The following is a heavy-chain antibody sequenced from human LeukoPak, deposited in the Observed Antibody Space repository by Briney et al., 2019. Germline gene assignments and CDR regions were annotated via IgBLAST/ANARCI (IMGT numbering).Heavy chain of an antibody. CDR3: ASPSSSWITDAFDI. J-gene: IGHJ3*02. CDR1: GGTFSSYA. Sequence: SVKVSCKASGGTFSSYAISWVRQAHGQGLEWMGGIIPIFGTANYAQKFQGRVTITTDESTSTAYMELSSLRSEDTAVYYCASPSSSWITDAFDIWGQGTMVTVSS. D-gene: IGHD2-15*01. V-gene: IGHV1-69*05. CDR2: IIPIFGTA.